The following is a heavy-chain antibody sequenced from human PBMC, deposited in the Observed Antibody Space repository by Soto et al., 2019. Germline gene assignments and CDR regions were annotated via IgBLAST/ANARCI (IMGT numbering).Heavy chain of an antibody. Sequence: PSETLSLTCTVSGGSVSSGSYYWSWIRQPPGKGLEWIGYIYYNGSTNYNPSLKSRVTISVDTSKNQFSLKLSSVTAADTAVYYCARDLGDFWSGSYYYYYYGMGVWGQGTTVTVSS. CDR1: GGSVSSGSYY. CDR3: ARDLGDFWSGSYYYYYYGMGV. D-gene: IGHD3-3*01. J-gene: IGHJ6*02. V-gene: IGHV4-61*01. CDR2: IYYNGST.